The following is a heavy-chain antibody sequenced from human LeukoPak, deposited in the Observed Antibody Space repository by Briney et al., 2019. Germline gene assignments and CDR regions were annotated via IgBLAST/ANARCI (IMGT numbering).Heavy chain of an antibody. CDR3: ARDRNIYGSDWGNWFDP. CDR1: GFTFSSYW. CDR2: INSDGSST. D-gene: IGHD7-27*01. V-gene: IGHV3-74*01. J-gene: IGHJ5*02. Sequence: PGGSLRLSCAASGFTFSSYWMHWVRQAPGKGLVSVSRINSDGSSTSYADSVKGRFTISRDNAKNTLYLQMNSLRAEDTAVYYCARDRNIYGSDWGNWFDPWGQGTLVTVS.